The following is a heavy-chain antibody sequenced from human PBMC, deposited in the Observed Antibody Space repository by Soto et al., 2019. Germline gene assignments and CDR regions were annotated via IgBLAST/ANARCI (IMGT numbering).Heavy chain of an antibody. Sequence: KPSETLSLTCTVSGASISSRNNYWAWIRQPPGKGLEWIGSIYYNGGSHYTPSLKSRVTISVDTSKNQFSLKLNSVTAADTAVYTCARQGVDIRSFDLWGQGTLVTVSS. CDR2: IYYNGGS. J-gene: IGHJ4*02. D-gene: IGHD3-10*01. V-gene: IGHV4-39*01. CDR1: GASISSRNNY. CDR3: ARQGVDIRSFDL.